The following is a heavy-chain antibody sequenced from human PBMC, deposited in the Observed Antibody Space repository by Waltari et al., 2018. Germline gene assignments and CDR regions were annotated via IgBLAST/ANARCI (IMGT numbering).Heavy chain of an antibody. V-gene: IGHV3-23*01. CDR3: ARVHSLGQYDSNGQESNFDH. CDR2: ISGGGIKT. D-gene: IGHD3-16*01. J-gene: IGHJ4*02. Sequence: EVQLLESGGGLVQPGGSLRLSCLASGFTFSHYAMTWIRQGPGKGLEWVSAISGGGIKTYYADSVKGRFTISRDNSKNTLYLQMNSLRAEDTAVYSCARVHSLGQYDSNGQESNFDHWGQGALVTVSS. CDR1: GFTFSHYA.